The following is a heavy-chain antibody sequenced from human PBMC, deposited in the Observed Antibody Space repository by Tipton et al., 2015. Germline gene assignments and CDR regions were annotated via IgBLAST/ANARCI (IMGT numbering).Heavy chain of an antibody. CDR2: ISSSGGTL. Sequence: QLVQSGGGLVQPGGSLRLSCAASGFKFNIYTMNWVRQAPGKGLEWVSYISSSGGTLYYADSVKGRFTISRDNAKKSLYRQMNSLRDEDTAVYYCARFDCSGGNCYSDGMDVWGQGTTVTVSS. CDR3: ARFDCSGGNCYSDGMDV. CDR1: GFKFNIYT. J-gene: IGHJ6*02. D-gene: IGHD2-15*01. V-gene: IGHV3-48*02.